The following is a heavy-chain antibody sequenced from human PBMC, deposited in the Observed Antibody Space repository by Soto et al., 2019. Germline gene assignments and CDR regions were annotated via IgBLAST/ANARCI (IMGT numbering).Heavy chain of an antibody. Sequence: QVELVQSGAEVKKPGASVTISCKASGSAITRYYIHWVRQAPGRGLEWMGIINTGGGSASYAQKFQDRVTIDKDTSTGTVYMDLRSLRTEDTAVYYCARDTSGWSLNGLDVWGQGTTVNVSS. V-gene: IGHV1-46*01. CDR3: ARDTSGWSLNGLDV. CDR2: INTGGGSA. CDR1: GSAITRYY. D-gene: IGHD6-19*01. J-gene: IGHJ6*02.